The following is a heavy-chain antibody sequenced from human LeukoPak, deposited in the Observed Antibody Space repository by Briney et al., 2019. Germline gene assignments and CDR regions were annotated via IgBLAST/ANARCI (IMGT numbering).Heavy chain of an antibody. Sequence: SETLSLTCTVSGYSISSGYYWGWIRQPPGKGLEWIGSIYHSGDTYYNPSLKSRVTISVDTSKNQFSLKLDSVTAADTAVYYCAKGTSSGWYYFDYWGQGTLVTVSS. V-gene: IGHV4-38-2*02. J-gene: IGHJ4*02. CDR3: AKGTSSGWYYFDY. CDR2: IYHSGDT. D-gene: IGHD6-19*01. CDR1: GYSISSGYY.